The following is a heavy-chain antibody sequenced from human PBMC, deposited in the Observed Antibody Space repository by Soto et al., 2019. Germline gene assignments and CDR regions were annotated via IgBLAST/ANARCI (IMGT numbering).Heavy chain of an antibody. Sequence: SETLSLTCTVSGGSISSYYWSWIRQPPGKGLEWIGYIYYSGSTNYNPSLKSRVTISVDTSKNQFSLILSSVTAADTAVYYCATEASSGTFDYWGQGTLVTVSS. J-gene: IGHJ4*02. CDR1: GGSISSYY. V-gene: IGHV4-59*01. CDR2: IYYSGST. CDR3: ATEASSGTFDY. D-gene: IGHD6-6*01.